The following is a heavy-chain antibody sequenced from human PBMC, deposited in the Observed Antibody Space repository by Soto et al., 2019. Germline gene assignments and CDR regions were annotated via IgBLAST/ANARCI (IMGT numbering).Heavy chain of an antibody. J-gene: IGHJ4*02. V-gene: IGHV3-23*01. Sequence: PGGSLRLSCAASGFTFSSYAMSWVRQAPGKGLEWVSAISGSGGSTYYADSVKGRFTISRDNSKNTLYLQMNSLRAEDTAVYYCAKDGSGYSSGWSTSYFDYWGQGTLVTVPQ. CDR2: ISGSGGST. CDR1: GFTFSSYA. D-gene: IGHD6-19*01. CDR3: AKDGSGYSSGWSTSYFDY.